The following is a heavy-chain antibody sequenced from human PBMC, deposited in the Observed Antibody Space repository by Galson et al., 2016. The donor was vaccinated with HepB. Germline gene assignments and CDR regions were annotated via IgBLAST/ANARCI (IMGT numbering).Heavy chain of an antibody. CDR3: ARAGSVGAVDY. CDR1: GFTFSNYW. J-gene: IGHJ4*02. V-gene: IGHV3-7*03. CDR2: IDEHGSET. D-gene: IGHD1-26*01. Sequence: SLRLSCAASGFTFSNYWMSWVRQAPGKGLEWVANIDEHGSETYYVDSVKGRFTISRDNGNNFFYLQMNSLRADDTAVYYCARAGSVGAVDYWGQGTLVTVSS.